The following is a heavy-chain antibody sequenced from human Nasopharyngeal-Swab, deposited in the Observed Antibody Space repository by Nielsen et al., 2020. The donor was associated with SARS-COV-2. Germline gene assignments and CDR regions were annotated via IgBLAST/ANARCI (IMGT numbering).Heavy chain of an antibody. Sequence: SVKVSCKASGGTFSSYAISWVRQAPGQGLEWTGGIIPIFGTANYAQKFQGRVTITADESTSTAYMELSSLRSEDTAVYYCARGEGSYTRSFDYWGQGTLVTVSS. V-gene: IGHV1-69*13. J-gene: IGHJ4*02. D-gene: IGHD1-26*01. CDR2: IIPIFGTA. CDR1: GGTFSSYA. CDR3: ARGEGSYTRSFDY.